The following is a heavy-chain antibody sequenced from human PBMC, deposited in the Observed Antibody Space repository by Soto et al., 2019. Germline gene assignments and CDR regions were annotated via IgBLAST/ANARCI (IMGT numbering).Heavy chain of an antibody. J-gene: IGHJ4*01. Sequence: GGSLRLSCAAAGFTFSSYALHWVRQAPGKGLEWVGVISYDGSNEYYTDSVKGRFIISRDNSKNTVYLQMNSLRAEDTAVYYCAKDLDALRFFDWIPEAFVYGGHGTLVTVSS. CDR3: AKDLDALRFFDWIPEAFVY. CDR2: ISYDGSNE. D-gene: IGHD3-9*01. V-gene: IGHV3-30*18. CDR1: GFTFSSYA.